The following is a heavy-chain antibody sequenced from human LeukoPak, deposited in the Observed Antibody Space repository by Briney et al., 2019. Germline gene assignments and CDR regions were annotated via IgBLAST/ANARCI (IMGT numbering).Heavy chain of an antibody. J-gene: IGHJ6*02. Sequence: GASVKVSCKASGYTFTGYYMHWVRQAPGQGLEWMGWINPNSGGTNYAQKFQGRVTMTRDTSISTAYMELSRLRSDDTVVYYCARDHGTMVRGVIRPYYYYGMDVWGQGTTVTVSS. D-gene: IGHD3-10*01. V-gene: IGHV1-2*02. CDR2: INPNSGGT. CDR3: ARDHGTMVRGVIRPYYYYGMDV. CDR1: GYTFTGYY.